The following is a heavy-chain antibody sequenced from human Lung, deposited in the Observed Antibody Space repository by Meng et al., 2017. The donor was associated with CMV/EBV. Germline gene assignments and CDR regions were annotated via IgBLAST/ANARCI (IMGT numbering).Heavy chain of an antibody. V-gene: IGHV3-74*03. CDR1: GFTFSKYW. J-gene: IGHJ4*02. Sequence: EVQLVESGGGLVQPWGSLRLSCEDSGFTFSKYWFHWVRQVPGEGLVWVSRINTDGSFTSYADSVKGRFTISRDNAKNTLYLHMHTLRVDDSAVYYCGRDLTGERDQWGQGTLVTVSS. CDR3: GRDLTGERDQ. CDR2: INTDGSFT. D-gene: IGHD7-27*01.